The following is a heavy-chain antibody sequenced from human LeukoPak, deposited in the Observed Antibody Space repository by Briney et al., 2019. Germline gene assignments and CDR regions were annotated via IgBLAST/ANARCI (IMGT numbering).Heavy chain of an antibody. J-gene: IGHJ4*02. V-gene: IGHV4-34*01. CDR3: ARVPMVRGVRSDY. CDR2: INHSGST. CDR1: GGSFSGYY. Sequence: NPSETLSLTCAVYGGSFSGYYWSWLRQPPGKGLEWIGEINHSGSTNYNPSLKSRVTISVDTSKNQFSLKLSSVTAADTAVYYCARVPMVRGVRSDYWGQGTLVTVSS. D-gene: IGHD3-10*01.